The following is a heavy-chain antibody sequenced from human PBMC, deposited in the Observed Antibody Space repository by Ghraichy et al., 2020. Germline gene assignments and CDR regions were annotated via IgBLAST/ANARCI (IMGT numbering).Heavy chain of an antibody. CDR2: ISGSGDVI. Sequence: GGSLRLSCEATGFRFSTYAMTWVRLAPGRGLEWVSLISGSGDVIKYGESVNGRFIISRDNSKKTLYLQMNSLRAEDTAIYFCAKDYVDDDVSAYDGDYQNYDMGDWGTGTTVTVAS. CDR1: GFRFSTYA. D-gene: IGHD4-17*01. CDR3: AKDYVDDDVSAYDGDYQNYDMGD. J-gene: IGHJ6*03. V-gene: IGHV3-23*01.